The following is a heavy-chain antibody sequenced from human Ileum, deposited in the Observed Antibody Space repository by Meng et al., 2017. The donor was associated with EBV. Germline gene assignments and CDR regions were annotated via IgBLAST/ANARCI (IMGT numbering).Heavy chain of an antibody. V-gene: IGHV1-3*04. CDR2: INTGNGET. J-gene: IGHJ4*02. Sequence: QGQLVQSGAEMKKPGATVEVSRKASGYTFTSYAMNWVRQAPGQRLEWMGWINTGNGETKYSQKFQGRVTLTRDTSASTAYMELSSLRSEDTAVYYCVSRPGIAVAGFDYWGQGTLVTVSS. D-gene: IGHD6-19*01. CDR1: GYTFTSYA. CDR3: VSRPGIAVAGFDY.